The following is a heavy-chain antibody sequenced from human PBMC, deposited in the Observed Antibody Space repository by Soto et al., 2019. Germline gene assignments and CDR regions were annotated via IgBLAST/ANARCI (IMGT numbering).Heavy chain of an antibody. CDR2: IIPIFGTT. CDR1: GGTFSSYT. Sequence: SVKVSCKASGGTFSSYTMSWVRQAPGQGLEWMGGIIPIFGTTTYAHKFQGRVTIAADESTSTVYMELSSLRGEDTAVYYCARGALTTLAYYYGMDVWGQGTTVTVSS. V-gene: IGHV1-69*13. D-gene: IGHD4-4*01. CDR3: ARGALTTLAYYYGMDV. J-gene: IGHJ6*02.